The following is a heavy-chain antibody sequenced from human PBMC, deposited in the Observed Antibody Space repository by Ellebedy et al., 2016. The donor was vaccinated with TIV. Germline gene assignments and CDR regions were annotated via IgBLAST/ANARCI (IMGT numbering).Heavy chain of an antibody. CDR1: RYTFTGYY. CDR2: INPNSGGT. Sequence: ASVKVSXKASRYTFTGYYMHWVRQAPGQGLEWMGWINPNSGGTNYAQKFQGRVTMTRDTSISTAYMELSRLRSDDTAVYYCARTAYCGGDCYWDYWGQGTLVTVSS. J-gene: IGHJ4*02. D-gene: IGHD2-21*01. V-gene: IGHV1-2*02. CDR3: ARTAYCGGDCYWDY.